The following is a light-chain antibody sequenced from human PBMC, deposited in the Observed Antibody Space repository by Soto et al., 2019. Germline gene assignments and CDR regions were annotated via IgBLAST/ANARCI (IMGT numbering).Light chain of an antibody. CDR2: GVS. CDR1: SSDVGSYNL. J-gene: IGLJ1*01. V-gene: IGLV2-23*02. CDR3: CSYAGVNTFYV. Sequence: QSALTQPASVSGSPGQSITISRTGTSSDVGSYNLVSWYQQHPRKAPKLMIYGVSKRPSGVSDRFSGSKSGDTASLTISGLQAEDADDYYCCSYAGVNTFYVFGTGTKLTVL.